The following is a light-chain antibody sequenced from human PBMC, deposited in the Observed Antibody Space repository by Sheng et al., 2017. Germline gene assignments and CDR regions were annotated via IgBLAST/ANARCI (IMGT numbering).Light chain of an antibody. V-gene: IGKV3-11*01. CDR1: HSVSRY. CDR2: DAS. CDR3: QRRSNWPGT. Sequence: EIVLTQSPATLSLSPGERATLSCRASHSVSRYLAWYQQKPGQAPRLLIYDASNRATGIPARFSGSGSGTDFTLTISSLEPEDFAVYYCQRRSNWPGTFGQGTKVEIK. J-gene: IGKJ1*01.